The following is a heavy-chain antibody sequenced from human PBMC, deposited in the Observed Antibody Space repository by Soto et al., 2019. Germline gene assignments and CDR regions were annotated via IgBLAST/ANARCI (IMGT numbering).Heavy chain of an antibody. D-gene: IGHD2-15*01. Sequence: GGSLRLSCAASGFTFSSYSMNWVRQAPGKGLEWVSSISSSSSYIYYADSVKGRFTISRDNAKNSLYLLMNSLRAEDTAVYYCVNLPGVAAGTTVWGQGTLVTVSS. V-gene: IGHV3-21*01. J-gene: IGHJ4*02. CDR1: GFTFSSYS. CDR3: VNLPGVAAGTTV. CDR2: ISSSSSYI.